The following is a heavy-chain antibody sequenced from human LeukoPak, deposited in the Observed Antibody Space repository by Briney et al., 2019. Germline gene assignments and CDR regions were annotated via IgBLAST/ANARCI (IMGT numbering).Heavy chain of an antibody. CDR1: GYTFTNYG. V-gene: IGHV1-18*01. D-gene: IGHD1-26*01. CDR2: ISGYNGNT. J-gene: IGHJ6*02. Sequence: ASVKVSCKASGYTFTNYGITWVRQAPGQGLEWMGWISGYNGNTNYAQKLQGRVTMTTDTSTSTAYMELRSLRSDDTAVYYCARVTRSGSYYYYYGMDVWGQGTTVTVSS. CDR3: ARVTRSGSYYYYYGMDV.